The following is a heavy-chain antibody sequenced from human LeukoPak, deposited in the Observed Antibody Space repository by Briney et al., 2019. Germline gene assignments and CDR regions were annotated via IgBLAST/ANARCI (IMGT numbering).Heavy chain of an antibody. CDR2: ISYDGSNK. J-gene: IGHJ4*02. D-gene: IGHD2-2*02. CDR1: GFTFSSYA. CDR3: ARDPRYCSSTSCYKAFDY. V-gene: IGHV3-30-3*01. Sequence: GGSLRLSCAASGFTFSSYAMHWVRQAPGKGLEWVAVISYDGSNKYYAGSVKGRFTISRDNSKNTLYLQMNSLRAEDTAVYYCARDPRYCSSTSCYKAFDYWGQGTLVTVSS.